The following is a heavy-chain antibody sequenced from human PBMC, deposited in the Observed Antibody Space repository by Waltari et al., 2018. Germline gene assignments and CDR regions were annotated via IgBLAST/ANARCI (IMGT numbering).Heavy chain of an antibody. CDR2: INPNSGGT. CDR1: GYTFTGYY. J-gene: IGHJ4*02. CDR3: ASRGHLRFLEWLLVT. V-gene: IGHV1-2*02. D-gene: IGHD3-3*01. Sequence: QVQLVQSGAEVKKPGASVKVSCKASGYTFTGYYMPWVRPAPGQGLEWMGWINPNSGGTNYAQKFQGRVTMTRDTSISTAYMELSRLRSDDTAVYYCASRGHLRFLEWLLVTWGQGTLVTVSS.